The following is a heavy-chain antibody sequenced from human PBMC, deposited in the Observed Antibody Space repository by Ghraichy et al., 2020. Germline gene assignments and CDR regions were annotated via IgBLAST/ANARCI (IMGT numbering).Heavy chain of an antibody. D-gene: IGHD3-16*02. J-gene: IGHJ4*02. Sequence: GGSLRLSCTASGFTISTYGMSWVRQAPGKGLEWVSAVSGGGGSTHYADSVKGRFTISRDNSKNTLYLQMNSLRVEDTAVYYCAKDLSTNTLGYFDSWGQGTLVTVSS. V-gene: IGHV3-23*01. CDR2: VSGGGGST. CDR3: AKDLSTNTLGYFDS. CDR1: GFTISTYG.